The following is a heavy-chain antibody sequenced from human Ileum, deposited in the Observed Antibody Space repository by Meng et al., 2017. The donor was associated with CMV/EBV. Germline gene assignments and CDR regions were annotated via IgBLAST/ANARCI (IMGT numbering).Heavy chain of an antibody. J-gene: IGHJ6*02. Sequence: GGSLRLSCAASGFTFSSYSMNWVRQAPGKGLEWVSYISSSSTIYYADSVKGRFTISRDNAKNSLYLQMNSLRAEDTAVYYCARDSDSVRYYDFWSGCYGMDVWGQGTTVTVSS. CDR2: ISSSSTI. D-gene: IGHD3-3*01. CDR1: GFTFSSYS. V-gene: IGHV3-48*04. CDR3: ARDSDSVRYYDFWSGCYGMDV.